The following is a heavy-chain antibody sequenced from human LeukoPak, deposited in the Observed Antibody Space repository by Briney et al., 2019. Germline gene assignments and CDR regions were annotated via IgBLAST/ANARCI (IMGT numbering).Heavy chain of an antibody. J-gene: IGHJ6*02. CDR3: ARTFSESYYYYGMDV. CDR1: GGSISSYY. Sequence: SETLSLTCTVSGGSISSYYWSWIRQPPGKGLEWIGYVYYSGRTNYNPSLKSRVTISVDTSKNQFPLKLSSVTAADTAVYYCARTFSESYYYYGMDVWGQGTTVTVSS. V-gene: IGHV4-59*01. CDR2: VYYSGRT. D-gene: IGHD1-26*01.